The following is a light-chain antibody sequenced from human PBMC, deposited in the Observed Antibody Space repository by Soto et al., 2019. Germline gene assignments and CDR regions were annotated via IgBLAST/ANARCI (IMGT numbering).Light chain of an antibody. J-gene: IGKJ1*01. CDR2: AAS. Sequence: DIEMTQSPSSLSASVGETITITCRASQSISSSLNWFQHSPGQPPNLLLFAASNLHAGVPPRFSGSGSGTSFSLTIRSLQPEDFATYYCQQSFNLPRTFGPGTKVDIK. V-gene: IGKV1-39*01. CDR3: QQSFNLPRT. CDR1: QSISSS.